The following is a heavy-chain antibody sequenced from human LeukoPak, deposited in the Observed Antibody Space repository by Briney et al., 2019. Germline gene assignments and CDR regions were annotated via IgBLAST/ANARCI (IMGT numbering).Heavy chain of an antibody. D-gene: IGHD6-13*01. J-gene: IGHJ4*02. Sequence: GGSLRLSCAAPGFTFSSYGMHWVRQAPGKGLEWVAFIRYDGSNKYYADSVKGRFTISRDNSKNTLYLQMNSLRAEDTAVYYCAKDHYSSSFFDYWGQGTLVTVSS. CDR2: IRYDGSNK. V-gene: IGHV3-30*02. CDR1: GFTFSSYG. CDR3: AKDHYSSSFFDY.